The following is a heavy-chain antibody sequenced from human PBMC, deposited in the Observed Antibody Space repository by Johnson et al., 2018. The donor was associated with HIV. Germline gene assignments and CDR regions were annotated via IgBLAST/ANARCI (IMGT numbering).Heavy chain of an antibody. CDR3: AKEGRYGAFPLWFDI. Sequence: VQLVESGGGLIQPGESLKISCEASGFSFTNAWMNWVRQGPGKGLEWVGRIKSKGDGGTTDYAAPVKGRFTISRDNSKNTLYLQMNSLRAEDTAVYYCAKEGRYGAFPLWFDIWGQGTMVTVSS. J-gene: IGHJ3*02. CDR1: GFSFTNAW. CDR2: IKSKGDGGTT. D-gene: IGHD1-14*01. V-gene: IGHV3-15*01.